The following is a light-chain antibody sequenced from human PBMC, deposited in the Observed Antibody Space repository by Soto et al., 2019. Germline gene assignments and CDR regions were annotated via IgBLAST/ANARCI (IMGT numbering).Light chain of an antibody. J-gene: IGLJ1*01. CDR3: QVCESNSVFV. CDR2: YDA. Sequence: SYELAQPPSVSGAPGQTARITCGGNKIGGQILHWYQHKLCKAPVLVVYYDAGRPSGVTERFSGSKSGNIATLTISRVEAGDEADYYCQVCESNSVFVFGIGTKVTVL. V-gene: IGLV3-21*02. CDR1: KIGGQI.